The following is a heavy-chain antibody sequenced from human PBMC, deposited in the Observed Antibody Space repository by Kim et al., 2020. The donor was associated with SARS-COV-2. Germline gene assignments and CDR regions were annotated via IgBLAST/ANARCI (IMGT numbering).Heavy chain of an antibody. J-gene: IGHJ3*02. Sequence: AQKFQGRVTIPADESTSTAYMELSSLRSEDTAVYYCAREGGTSGNEAFDIWGQGTMVTVSS. D-gene: IGHD3-3*01. CDR3: AREGGTSGNEAFDI. V-gene: IGHV1-69*01.